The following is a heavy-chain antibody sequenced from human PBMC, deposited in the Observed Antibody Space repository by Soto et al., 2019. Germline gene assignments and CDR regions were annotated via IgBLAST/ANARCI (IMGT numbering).Heavy chain of an antibody. CDR3: GRVAQQLAETFDQ. D-gene: IGHD6-13*01. J-gene: IGHJ4*02. CDR2: INPSDGRT. CDR1: GYTFVAYY. Sequence: XSVKVSCKASGYTFVAYYMHWVRQAPGQGLEWMGIINPSDGRTTYAQKFQGRLTLTRDTSSSTLFMELSSLKFEDTAFYYCGRVAQQLAETFDQWGQGSLVTVSS. V-gene: IGHV1-46*01.